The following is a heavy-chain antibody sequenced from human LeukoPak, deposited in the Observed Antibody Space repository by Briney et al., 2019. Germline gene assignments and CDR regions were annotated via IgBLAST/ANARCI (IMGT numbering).Heavy chain of an antibody. CDR2: ISYSGNT. CDR1: GGSISSYY. V-gene: IGHV4-59*08. CDR3: ARHGSRALSGYFDY. J-gene: IGHJ4*02. D-gene: IGHD6-19*01. Sequence: SETLSLTCTVSGGSISSYYRNWIRQPPGEGLEWIGYISYSGNTYYNPSLTSRVTISLDTSKNQFSLRLSSVTAADTAVYYCARHGSRALSGYFDYWGQGTLVTVSS.